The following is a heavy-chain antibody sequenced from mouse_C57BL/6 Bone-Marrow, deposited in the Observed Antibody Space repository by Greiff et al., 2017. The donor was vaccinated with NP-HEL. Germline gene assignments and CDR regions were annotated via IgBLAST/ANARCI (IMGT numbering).Heavy chain of an antibody. CDR3: TTGGSSPYAMDY. CDR1: GFNIKDDY. J-gene: IGHJ4*01. D-gene: IGHD1-1*01. CDR2: IDPANGDT. Sequence: EVKLQESGAELVRPEASVKLSCTVSGFNIKDDYMHWVKQRPEQGLEWIGWIDPANGDTEYASKFQGKATLTADTSSNTAYLQLSSLTSEDTAVYYGTTGGSSPYAMDYWGQGTSVTVSS. V-gene: IGHV14-4*01.